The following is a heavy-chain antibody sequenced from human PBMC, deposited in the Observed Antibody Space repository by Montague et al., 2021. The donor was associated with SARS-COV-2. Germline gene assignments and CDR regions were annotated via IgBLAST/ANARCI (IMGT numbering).Heavy chain of an antibody. V-gene: IGHV4-59*01. CDR3: AREVRYYYDSSGPGAFDI. Sequence: SETLSLTCTVSGGSISSYYWSWIRQPPGKGLEWIGYIYYSGSTNYNPSLKSRVTILVDTSKNQFSLKLSSVTAADTAVYYCAREVRYYYDSSGPGAFDIWGQGTMVTVSS. CDR1: GGSISSYY. J-gene: IGHJ3*02. D-gene: IGHD3-22*01. CDR2: IYYSGST.